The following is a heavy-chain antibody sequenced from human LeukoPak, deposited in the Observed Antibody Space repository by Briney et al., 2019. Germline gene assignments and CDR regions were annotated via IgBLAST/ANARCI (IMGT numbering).Heavy chain of an antibody. J-gene: IGHJ3*02. CDR3: ASKTKPPAGDVFDI. V-gene: IGHV1-46*01. CDR2: INPSGGGT. CDR1: GYTFTNYY. Sequence: ASVKVSCKASGYTFTNYYMHWVRQAPGQGLEWMGIINPSGGGTSYAQKFQGRVTITADKSTSTAYMELSSLRSEDTAVYYCASKTKPPAGDVFDIWGQGTMVTVSS. D-gene: IGHD1-14*01.